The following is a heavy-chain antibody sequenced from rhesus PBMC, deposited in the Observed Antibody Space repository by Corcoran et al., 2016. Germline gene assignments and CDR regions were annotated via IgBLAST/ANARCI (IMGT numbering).Heavy chain of an antibody. V-gene: IGHV4-81*01. CDR1: GGSISGYY. D-gene: IGHD1-44*02. CDR2: IEGNSAVT. J-gene: IGHJ4*01. CDR3: ARLEWELQIDY. Sequence: QVQLQESGPGLVKPSETLSLTCTVSGGSISGYYWSWIRQPHGKGREWIGNIEGNSAVTNYNPSLKSRVTIAKDTSKNQFSRKRSSVTAADTSVYYCARLEWELQIDYWGQGVLVTVSS.